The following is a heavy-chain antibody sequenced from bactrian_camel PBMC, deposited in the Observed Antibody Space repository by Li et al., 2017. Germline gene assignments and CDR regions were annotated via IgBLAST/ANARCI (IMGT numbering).Heavy chain of an antibody. J-gene: IGHJ4*01. CDR2: ISAGDTK. CDR3: GAADGVWCRIHY. Sequence: HVQLVESGGGSVQAGGSLRLSCVASGATVSTYCMAWFRQVPGKDRERVATISAGDTKVYADSVKGRFTISRDNAKNMLFLRMKSLKVDDSATYFCGAADGVWCRIHYWGHGTQVTV. V-gene: IGHV3S55*01. D-gene: IGHD7*01. CDR1: GATVSTYC.